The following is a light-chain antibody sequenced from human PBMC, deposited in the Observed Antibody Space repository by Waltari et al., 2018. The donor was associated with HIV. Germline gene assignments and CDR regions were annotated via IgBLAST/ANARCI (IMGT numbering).Light chain of an antibody. CDR3: QQSYNLRT. Sequence: DIQMTQSPPSLSASVGDRVTITCRASQNIDDYLNWYQQKPGKAPKLLIYGASTLERGVPSRFSGSGSGRDFTLTISRLQPEDFAPYYCQQSYNLRTFGQGTDLDIK. CDR1: QNIDDY. CDR2: GAS. V-gene: IGKV1-39*01. J-gene: IGKJ2*02.